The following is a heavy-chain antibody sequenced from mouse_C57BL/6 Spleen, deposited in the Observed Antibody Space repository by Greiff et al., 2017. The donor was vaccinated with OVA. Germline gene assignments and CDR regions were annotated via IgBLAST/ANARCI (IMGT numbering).Heavy chain of an antibody. D-gene: IGHD2-2*01. CDR2: IDPETGGT. J-gene: IGHJ2*01. CDR3: TIGYGDYFDY. V-gene: IGHV1-15*01. Sequence: QLKESGAELVRPGASVTLSCKASGYTFTDYDMHWVKQTPVHGLEWIGAIDPETGGTAYNQKFKGKAILTADKSSSTAYMERRSLTSEDSAVYYCTIGYGDYFDYWGQGTTLTVSA. CDR1: GYTFTDYD.